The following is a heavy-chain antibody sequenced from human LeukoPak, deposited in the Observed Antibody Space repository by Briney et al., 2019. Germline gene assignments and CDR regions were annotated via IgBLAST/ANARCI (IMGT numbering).Heavy chain of an antibody. CDR1: GFTFSSYW. D-gene: IGHD3-22*01. CDR2: ISSSGSTI. Sequence: GGSLRLSCAASGFTFSSYWMSWVRQAPGKGLEWVSYISSSGSTIYYADSVKGRFTISRDNAKNSLYLQMNSLRAEDTAVYYCARDTYYDSSGSPPSVWGQGTLVTVSS. J-gene: IGHJ4*02. V-gene: IGHV3-48*04. CDR3: ARDTYYDSSGSPPSV.